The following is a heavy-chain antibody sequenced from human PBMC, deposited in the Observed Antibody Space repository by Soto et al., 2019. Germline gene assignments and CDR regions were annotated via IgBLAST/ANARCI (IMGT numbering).Heavy chain of an antibody. D-gene: IGHD2-2*01. CDR1: GGTFSNYT. CDR2: IIPVFGTT. J-gene: IGHJ6*02. Sequence: QVQLVQSGAEVKKPGSSVKVSCKASGGTFSNYTISWLRQAPGQGLEWMGGIIPVFGTTDYEQKFQGRVTITADGSTSTAYMELSSLRSADTAVYYCAISSPYIGVGKPAAKQDYNGMDVWGQGTTVTVSS. V-gene: IGHV1-69*01. CDR3: AISSPYIGVGKPAAKQDYNGMDV.